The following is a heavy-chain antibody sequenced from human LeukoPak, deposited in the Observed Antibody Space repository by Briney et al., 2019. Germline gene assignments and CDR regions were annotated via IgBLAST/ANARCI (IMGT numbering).Heavy chain of an antibody. CDR3: GRGIQSFDP. CDR1: GGSISNYY. Sequence: SETLSLTCTVSGGSISNYYWSWIRQPPGKGLEWIGYIYYSGSTNYNPSLKSRVTISVDTSKNQFSLKLRSVTAADTAVYYCGRGIQSFDPWGQGTLVTVSS. CDR2: IYYSGST. V-gene: IGHV4-59*01. J-gene: IGHJ5*02.